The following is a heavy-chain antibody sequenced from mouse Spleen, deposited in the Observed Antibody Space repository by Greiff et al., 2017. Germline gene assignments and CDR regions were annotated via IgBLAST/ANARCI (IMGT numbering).Heavy chain of an antibody. CDR1: GYTFTSYW. Sequence: QVQLQQPGAELVKPGASVKLSCKASGYTFTSYWMHWVKQRPGQGLEWIGEINPSNGRTNYNEKFKSKATLTVDKSSSTAYMQLSSLTSEDSAVYYCAREGIYGYDGVFAYWGQGTLVTVSA. J-gene: IGHJ3*01. CDR3: AREGIYGYDGVFAY. CDR2: INPSNGRT. V-gene: IGHV1S81*02. D-gene: IGHD2-2*01.